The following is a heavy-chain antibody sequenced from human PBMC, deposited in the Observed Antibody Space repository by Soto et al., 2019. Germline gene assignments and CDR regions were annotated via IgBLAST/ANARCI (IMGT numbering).Heavy chain of an antibody. J-gene: IGHJ6*02. D-gene: IGHD6-19*01. Sequence: ASVKVSCKASGYTFTSYAMHWVRQAPGQRLEWMGWINPNSGGTNYAQKFQGWVTMTRDTSISTAYMELSRLRSDDTAVYYCARTWYSSGWYPYYYGMDVWGQGTTVTVSS. CDR3: ARTWYSSGWYPYYYGMDV. V-gene: IGHV1-2*04. CDR2: INPNSGGT. CDR1: GYTFTSYA.